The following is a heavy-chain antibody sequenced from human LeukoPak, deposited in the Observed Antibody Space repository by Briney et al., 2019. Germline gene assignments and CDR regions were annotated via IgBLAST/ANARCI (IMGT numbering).Heavy chain of an antibody. D-gene: IGHD3-10*01. V-gene: IGHV4-4*07. CDR1: GGSISSYY. J-gene: IGHJ4*02. CDR3: ARRGSELWFGELFYFDY. CDR2: IYTSGST. Sequence: PSETLSLTCTVSGGSISSYYWSWIRQPTGKGLEWIGRIYTSGSTNYNPSLKSRVTMSVDTSKNQFSLKLSSVTAADTAVYYCARRGSELWFGELFYFDYWGQGTLVTVSS.